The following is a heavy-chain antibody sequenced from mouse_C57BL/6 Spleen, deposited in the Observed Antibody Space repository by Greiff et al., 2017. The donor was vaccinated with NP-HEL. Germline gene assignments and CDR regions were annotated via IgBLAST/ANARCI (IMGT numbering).Heavy chain of an antibody. V-gene: IGHV3-6*01. Sequence: ESGPGLVKPSQSLSLTCSVTGYSITSGYYWNWIRQFPGNKLEWMGYISYDGSNNYNPSLKNRISITRDTSKNQFFLKLNSVTTEDTATYYCARERTYYGSSYFDYWGQGTTLTVSS. CDR1: GYSITSGYY. CDR2: ISYDGSN. CDR3: ARERTYYGSSYFDY. D-gene: IGHD1-1*01. J-gene: IGHJ2*01.